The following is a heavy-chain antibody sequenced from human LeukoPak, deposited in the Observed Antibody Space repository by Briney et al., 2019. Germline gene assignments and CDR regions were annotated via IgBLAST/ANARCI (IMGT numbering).Heavy chain of an antibody. CDR3: AREPEWLLRRGPFDY. V-gene: IGHV3-21*01. CDR1: GFTFSSYS. Sequence: GGSLRLSCAASGFTFSSYSMNWVRQAPGKGLERVSSISSSSSYIYYADSVKGRFTISRDNAKNSLYLQMDSLRAEDTAVYYCAREPEWLLRRGPFDYWGQGTLVTVSS. J-gene: IGHJ4*02. CDR2: ISSSSSYI. D-gene: IGHD5-12*01.